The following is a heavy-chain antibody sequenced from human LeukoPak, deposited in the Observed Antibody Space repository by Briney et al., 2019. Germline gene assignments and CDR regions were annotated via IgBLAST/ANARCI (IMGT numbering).Heavy chain of an antibody. CDR3: ARVRAAAGPTTELDY. D-gene: IGHD6-13*01. CDR2: INPNSGGT. CDR1: GYTFTGYY. J-gene: IGHJ4*02. Sequence: ASVKVSCNASGYTFTGYYMHWVRQAPGQGLEWMGWINPNSGGTNYAQKFQGRVTMTRDTSISTAYMELSRLRSDDTAVYYCARVRAAAGPTTELDYWGQGTLVTVSS. V-gene: IGHV1-2*02.